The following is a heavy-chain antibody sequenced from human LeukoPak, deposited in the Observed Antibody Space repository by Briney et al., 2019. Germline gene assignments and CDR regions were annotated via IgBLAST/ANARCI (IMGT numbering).Heavy chain of an antibody. V-gene: IGHV4-39*07. CDR2: INYSGST. CDR1: GGSISSSSYY. D-gene: IGHD3-10*01. Sequence: SETLSLTCTVSGGSISSSSYYWGWIRQPPGKGLEWIGSINYSGSTYYNPSLKSRVTISVDRSKNQFSLKLSSVTAADTAVYYCARDTKGILWFGEQIDYWGQGTLVTVSS. CDR3: ARDTKGILWFGEQIDY. J-gene: IGHJ4*02.